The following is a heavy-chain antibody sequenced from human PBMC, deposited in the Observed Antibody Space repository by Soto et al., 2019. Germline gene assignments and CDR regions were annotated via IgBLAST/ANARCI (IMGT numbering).Heavy chain of an antibody. CDR1: GFTFSSYG. CDR2: ISHDGTKK. V-gene: IGHV3-30*18. D-gene: IGHD3-22*01. J-gene: IGHJ4*02. Sequence: GGSLRLSCAASGFTFSSYGMHWVRQAPGKGLEWMAVISHDGTKKYYVDSVKGRFTISRDNSKNTLYLQMNSLRAEDTALYSCAKGSDTSGYYQLDYWGQGTLVNVSS. CDR3: AKGSDTSGYYQLDY.